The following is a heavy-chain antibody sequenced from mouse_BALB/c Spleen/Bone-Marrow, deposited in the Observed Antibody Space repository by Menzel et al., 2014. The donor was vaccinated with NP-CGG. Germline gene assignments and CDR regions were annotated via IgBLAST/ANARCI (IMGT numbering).Heavy chain of an antibody. CDR3: AREGWLXRFDY. D-gene: IGHD2-3*01. V-gene: IGHV1-14*01. Sequence: QXKQSGPELVKPGTSVKMSCKASGYIFTSYVLDWVKQKPGQGLEWIGYINPYNDVTNYNEKFKGKATLTSDKSSSTAYMEVSSLTSEDSAVYYXAREGWLXRFDYWGQGTXXXXSS. J-gene: IGHJ2*01. CDR2: INPYNDVT. CDR1: GYIFTSYV.